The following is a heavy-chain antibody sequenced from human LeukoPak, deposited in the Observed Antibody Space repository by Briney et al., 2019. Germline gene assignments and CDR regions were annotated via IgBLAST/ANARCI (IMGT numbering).Heavy chain of an antibody. Sequence: SETLSLTCAVYGGSFSGYYWSWIRQPPGKGLEWIGEINHSGSTNYNPSLKSRVTISVDTSKNQVSLKLSSVTAADTALYYCARHTELGGDFDYWGQGTLVTVSS. J-gene: IGHJ4*02. CDR2: INHSGST. V-gene: IGHV4-34*01. D-gene: IGHD1-14*01. CDR3: ARHTELGGDFDY. CDR1: GGSFSGYY.